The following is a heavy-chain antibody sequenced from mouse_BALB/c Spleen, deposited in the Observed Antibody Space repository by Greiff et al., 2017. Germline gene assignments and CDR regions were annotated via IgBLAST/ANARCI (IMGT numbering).Heavy chain of an antibody. CDR1: GFSLTSYG. J-gene: IGHJ2*01. V-gene: IGHV2-2*02. CDR3: ARTIYYGSSYFDY. D-gene: IGHD1-1*01. CDR2: IWSGGST. Sequence: VKLMESGPGLVQPSQSLSITCTVSGFSLTSYGVHWVRQSPGKGLEWLGVIWSGGSTDYNAAFISRLSISKDNSKSQVFFKMNSLQANDTAIYYCARTIYYGSSYFDYWGQGTTLTVSS.